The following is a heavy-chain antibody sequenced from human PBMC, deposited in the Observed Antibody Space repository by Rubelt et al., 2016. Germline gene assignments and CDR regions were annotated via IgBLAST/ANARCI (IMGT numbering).Heavy chain of an antibody. J-gene: IGHJ4*02. Sequence: EVQLVESGGGLVQPGGSLRLSCAASGFTFSSYAMSWVRQAPGKGLEWVSAISGGSGSTYYADSVKGRFTISRDNSKNTLYLQMNNLRAEETAVYYGARGGKEPVDYWGQRTLVTVSS. D-gene: IGHD4-23*01. CDR2: ISGGSGST. V-gene: IGHV3-23*04. CDR3: ARGGKEPVDY. CDR1: GFTFSSYA.